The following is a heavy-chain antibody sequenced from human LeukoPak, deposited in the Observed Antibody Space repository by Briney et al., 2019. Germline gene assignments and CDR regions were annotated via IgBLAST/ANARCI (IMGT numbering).Heavy chain of an antibody. Sequence: SETLALTCTVAGGSISTYYWSWIRQPPGKGQEWIAYLYYSGTTDYNPSLKSRVTITLDTSKNQFSLKLNSVTAADTAVYYCARSYDSRGYFYYGMDVWGQGTTVTVSS. D-gene: IGHD3-22*01. CDR1: GGSISTYY. CDR3: ARSYDSRGYFYYGMDV. CDR2: LYYSGTT. V-gene: IGHV4-59*01. J-gene: IGHJ6*02.